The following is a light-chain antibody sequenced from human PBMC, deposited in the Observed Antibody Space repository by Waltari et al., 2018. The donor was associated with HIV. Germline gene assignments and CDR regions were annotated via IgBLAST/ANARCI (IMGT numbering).Light chain of an antibody. Sequence: SYVLTQPPSVSVAPGQTARITCGGNSVGSKSVHWYQQNSGQAPVLVVYDDSDRPSGIPERFSGSNSGNTATLTISRVEDGDEADYYCQVCVDNSVIFAGGTRLTVL. CDR2: DDS. J-gene: IGLJ2*01. CDR1: SVGSKS. V-gene: IGLV3-21*02. CDR3: QVCVDNSVI.